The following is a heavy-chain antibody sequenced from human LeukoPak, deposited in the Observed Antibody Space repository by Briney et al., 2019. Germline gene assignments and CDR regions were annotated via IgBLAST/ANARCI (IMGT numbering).Heavy chain of an antibody. CDR2: ISGSGSGT. Sequence: GGSLRLSCAASGLTFSNYAMSGSGQAPGKGLEWFSAISGSGSGTFYAGSVKGRFTISRDNSENTLYLQMNSLRAEDTAIYYCAKDDPGFGQETGHWGRGTLVTVSS. CDR1: GLTFSNYA. V-gene: IGHV3-23*01. J-gene: IGHJ4*02. D-gene: IGHD3-10*01. CDR3: AKDDPGFGQETGH.